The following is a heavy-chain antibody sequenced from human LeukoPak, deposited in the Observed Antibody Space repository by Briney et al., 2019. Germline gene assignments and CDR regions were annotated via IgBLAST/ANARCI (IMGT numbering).Heavy chain of an antibody. V-gene: IGHV4-34*01. CDR3: ARGRFSPKKREPSPHYMDV. J-gene: IGHJ6*03. CDR2: VNHRGST. Sequence: PSETLSLTCAVYGGSFGGYYGGWIRQPPGKGREWIGEVNHRGSTNYNPSLKSRVTISVDTAKNQFSLKLSSVTAADTAVYYCARGRFSPKKREPSPHYMDVCGTGNTAIVSS. D-gene: IGHD1-26*01. CDR1: GGSFGGYY.